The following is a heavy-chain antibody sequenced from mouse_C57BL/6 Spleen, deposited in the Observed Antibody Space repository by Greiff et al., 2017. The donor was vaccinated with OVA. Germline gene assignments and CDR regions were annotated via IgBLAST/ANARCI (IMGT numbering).Heavy chain of an antibody. CDR1: GFTFSSYG. J-gene: IGHJ1*03. V-gene: IGHV5-6*01. D-gene: IGHD1-1*01. CDR3: ARGYGSSYGYFDV. Sequence: EVKLVESGGDLVKPGGSLKLSCAASGFTFSSYGMSWVRQTPDKRLEWVATISSGGSYTYYPDSVKGRFTISRDNAKNTLYLQMSSLKSEDTAMYYCARGYGSSYGYFDVWGTGTTVTVSS. CDR2: ISSGGSYT.